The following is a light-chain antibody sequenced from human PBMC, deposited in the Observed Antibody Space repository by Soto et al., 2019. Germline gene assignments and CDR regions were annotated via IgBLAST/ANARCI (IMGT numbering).Light chain of an antibody. CDR1: QSISSY. CDR2: AAS. V-gene: IGKV1-39*01. CDR3: QQSYRTPYT. J-gene: IGKJ2*01. Sequence: DIPMTQSPSSLSASVGDRVTITCRASQSISSYLNWYQQKPGKAPKLLIYAASSLQSGVPSRFTGSGSGTGFTLTISSLQTEDFATYYCQQSYRTPYTFGQGTKLEIK.